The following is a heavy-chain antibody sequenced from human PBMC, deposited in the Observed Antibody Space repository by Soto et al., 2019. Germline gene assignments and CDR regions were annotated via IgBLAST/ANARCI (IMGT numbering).Heavy chain of an antibody. CDR3: AKSGSTYYDFWSGYYTY. J-gene: IGHJ4*02. Sequence: LRLSCAASGFTFSSYAMSWVRQAPGKGLEWVSAISGSGGSTYYADSVKGRFTISRDNSKNTLYLQMNSLRAEDTAVYYCAKSGSTYYDFWSGYYTYWGQGTLVTVSS. V-gene: IGHV3-23*01. D-gene: IGHD3-3*01. CDR1: GFTFSSYA. CDR2: ISGSGGST.